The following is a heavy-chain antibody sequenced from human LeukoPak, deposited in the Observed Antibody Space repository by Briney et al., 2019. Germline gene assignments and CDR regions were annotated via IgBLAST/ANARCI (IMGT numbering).Heavy chain of an antibody. J-gene: IGHJ4*02. CDR3: ARRGIAAAAHFDF. D-gene: IGHD6-25*01. V-gene: IGHV4-39*01. CDR1: SVSINNGRYY. Sequence: SETLSLTCTVSSVSINNGRYYWGWIRQPPGRRLEWIGSIFYTGSAHYHPSFESRVVITIDTANNQFSLRLPSVTAADTAVYFCARRGIAAAAHFDFWGQGSLVTVSS. CDR2: IFYTGSA.